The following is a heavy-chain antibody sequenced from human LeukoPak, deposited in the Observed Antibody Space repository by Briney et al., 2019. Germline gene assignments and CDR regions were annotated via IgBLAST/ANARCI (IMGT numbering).Heavy chain of an antibody. CDR3: ARDRSWYNWNYVLDY. CDR2: IKQDGSEK. J-gene: IGHJ4*02. D-gene: IGHD1-7*01. Sequence: GGSLRLSCAASGFTFSSYWMSWVRQAPGKGLEWVANIKQDGSEKYYVDSVKGRFTISRDNAKNSLYLQMNSLRAEDTAVYYCARDRSWYNWNYVLDYWGQGTLVTVSS. V-gene: IGHV3-7*01. CDR1: GFTFSSYW.